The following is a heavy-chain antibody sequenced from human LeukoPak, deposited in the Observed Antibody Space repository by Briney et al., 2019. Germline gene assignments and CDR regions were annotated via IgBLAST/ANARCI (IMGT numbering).Heavy chain of an antibody. CDR3: ARGVEPLAANTLAY. J-gene: IGHJ4*02. CDR2: ISSSGSTI. D-gene: IGHD1-14*01. V-gene: IGHV3-48*03. Sequence: PGGSLRLSCAASGFTFSSYEMNWVRQAPGKGLEWVSYISSSGSTIYYADSVKGRFTISRDNSKNTLYLEMNSLSPDDTAVYYCARGVEPLAANTLAYWGQGTLVTVSS. CDR1: GFTFSSYE.